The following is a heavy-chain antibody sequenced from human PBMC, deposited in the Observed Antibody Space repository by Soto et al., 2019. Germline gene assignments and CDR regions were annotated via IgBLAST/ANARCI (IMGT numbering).Heavy chain of an antibody. CDR2: ISANGGDT. CDR1: GFIFSTYA. J-gene: IGHJ3*02. CDR3: AKEDDYGDYEHDAFDM. Sequence: LRLSCATSGFIFSTYAMSWVRQAPGKGLEWVSTISANGGDTYYGDSVKGRFTISRDGYRNTVHLQMNSLRAEDTAVYYCAKEDDYGDYEHDAFDMWGPGTLVTAS. V-gene: IGHV3-23*01. D-gene: IGHD4-17*01.